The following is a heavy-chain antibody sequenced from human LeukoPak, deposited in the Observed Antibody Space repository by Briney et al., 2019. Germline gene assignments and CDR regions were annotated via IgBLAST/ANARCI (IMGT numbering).Heavy chain of an antibody. CDR3: ARMNYVSSGWGAPFDC. V-gene: IGHV3-30*02. J-gene: IGHJ4*02. CDR1: GFTFSSYG. Sequence: GGSLRLSCAASGFTFSSYGMHWVRQAPGKGLEWVAFIRYDGSNKYYADPVKGRFTISRDNSKNTLYLQMNSLRAEDTAVYYCARMNYVSSGWGAPFDCWGQGTLVTVSS. D-gene: IGHD1-7*01. CDR2: IRYDGSNK.